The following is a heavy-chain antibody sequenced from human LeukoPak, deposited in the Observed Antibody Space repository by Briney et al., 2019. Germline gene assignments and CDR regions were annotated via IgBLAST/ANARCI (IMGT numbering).Heavy chain of an antibody. Sequence: GASVKVSCKASGYTFTGYYMHWVRQAPGQGLEWMGWINPNSGGTNYAQKFQGRVTMTRDTSISTAYLELSRLRSDDTAVYYCARVVPAAIRADRRVFGKSNWFDPWGQGTLVTVSS. D-gene: IGHD2-2*01. CDR2: INPNSGGT. CDR3: ARVVPAAIRADRRVFGKSNWFDP. CDR1: GYTFTGYY. V-gene: IGHV1-2*02. J-gene: IGHJ5*02.